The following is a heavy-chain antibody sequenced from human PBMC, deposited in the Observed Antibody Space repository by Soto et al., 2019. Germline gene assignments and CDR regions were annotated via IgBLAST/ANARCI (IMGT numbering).Heavy chain of an antibody. CDR3: AGVLSSGWSTPSDY. Sequence: PGGSLRLSCAASGFTFSRYAMHWVRQAPGKGLEWVAVISYDGSNKYYADSVKGRFTISRDNSKNTLYLQMNSLRAEDTAVYYCAGVLSSGWSTPSDYWGQGTLVTVSS. CDR2: ISYDGSNK. D-gene: IGHD6-19*01. V-gene: IGHV3-30-3*01. J-gene: IGHJ4*02. CDR1: GFTFSRYA.